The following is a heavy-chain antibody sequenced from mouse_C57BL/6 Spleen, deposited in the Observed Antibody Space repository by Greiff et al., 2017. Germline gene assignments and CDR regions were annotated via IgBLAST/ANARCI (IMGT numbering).Heavy chain of an antibody. Sequence: QVQLQQSGPGLVAPSQSLSITCTVSGFSLTSYGVHWVRQPPGKGLEWLVVIWSDGSTTYNSALKSRLSISKDNSKSQVFLKMNSLQTDDTAMYYCSRHDYYGYDGPSYWGQGTLVTVSA. J-gene: IGHJ3*01. CDR1: GFSLTSYG. V-gene: IGHV2-6-1*01. D-gene: IGHD2-2*01. CDR2: IWSDGST. CDR3: SRHDYYGYDGPSY.